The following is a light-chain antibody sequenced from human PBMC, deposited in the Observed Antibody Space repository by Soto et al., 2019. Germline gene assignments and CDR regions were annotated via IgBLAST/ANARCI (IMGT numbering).Light chain of an antibody. Sequence: EIVLTQSPGTLSLSPGERATLSCRASQSASSSYLAWYQQKPGQAPRLLIYDASSRATGIPARFSGSGSGTDFTLAISRLEPEDFAVYYCQYYDTSLLWTCGQGTKLDIK. CDR2: DAS. CDR3: QYYDTSLLWT. V-gene: IGKV3-20*01. CDR1: QSASSSY. J-gene: IGKJ2*02.